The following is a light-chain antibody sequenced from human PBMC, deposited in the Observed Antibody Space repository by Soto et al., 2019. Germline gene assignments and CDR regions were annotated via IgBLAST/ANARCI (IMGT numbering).Light chain of an antibody. CDR3: CSHAGSGTFERV. J-gene: IGLJ3*02. Sequence: QSALTQPASVSGSPGQSITISCTGISSDVGTYNLVSWYQQHPGKAPQLIIYEVSKRPSGVSDRFSGSKSGNTASLTISGLHAEEEADYSGCSHAGSGTFERVFGGGTEVIVL. CDR1: SSDVGTYNL. CDR2: EVS. V-gene: IGLV2-23*02.